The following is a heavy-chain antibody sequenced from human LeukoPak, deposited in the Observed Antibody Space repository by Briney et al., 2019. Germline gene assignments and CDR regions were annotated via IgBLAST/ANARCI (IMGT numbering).Heavy chain of an antibody. D-gene: IGHD6-13*01. CDR1: GFSLSDYY. CDR3: AKTPGYSSSGAFDY. V-gene: IGHV3-23*01. Sequence: GGSLRLSCVASGFSLSDYYMSWIRQAPGKGLEWVSAISGSGGSTYYADSVKGRFTISRDNSKNTLYLQMNSLRAEDTAVYYCAKTPGYSSSGAFDYWGQGTLVTVSS. J-gene: IGHJ4*02. CDR2: ISGSGGST.